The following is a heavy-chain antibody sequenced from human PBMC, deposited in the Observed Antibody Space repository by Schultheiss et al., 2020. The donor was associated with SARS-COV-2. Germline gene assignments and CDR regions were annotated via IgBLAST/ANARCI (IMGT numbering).Heavy chain of an antibody. CDR2: IDYDGRRT. CDR1: GFTFSRYW. V-gene: IGHV3-74*01. CDR3: ARDPTRYGSGSYYNHFDY. J-gene: IGHJ4*02. Sequence: GGSLRLSCSASGFTFSRYWMHWVRQVPGKGLVWVSRIDYDGRRTNYADSVKGRFTISRDNARNTLFLQMDSLRAEDSAVYYCARDPTRYGSGSYYNHFDYWGQGTLVTVSS. D-gene: IGHD3-10*01.